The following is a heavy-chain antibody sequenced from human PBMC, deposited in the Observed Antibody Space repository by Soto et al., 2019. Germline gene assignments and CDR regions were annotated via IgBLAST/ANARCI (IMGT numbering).Heavy chain of an antibody. CDR2: IYSSGGT. D-gene: IGHD6-19*01. V-gene: IGHV4-39*01. J-gene: IGHJ4*02. CDR3: GRHNGWSAKLDY. CDR1: GDSISSSTYY. Sequence: QLQLQESGPGLVKPSETLSLTCTVSGDSISSSTYYWGWIRQPPGKGLAWIASIYSSGGTDYNPFRKSRLTVSRDTSKKQCSLKLSSVTAADTAVYDCGRHNGWSAKLDYWGQGTLVKVSA.